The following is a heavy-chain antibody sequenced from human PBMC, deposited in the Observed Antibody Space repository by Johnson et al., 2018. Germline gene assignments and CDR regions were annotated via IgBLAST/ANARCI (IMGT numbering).Heavy chain of an antibody. Sequence: QVQLQESAPGLVKPSETLSPTCTVSGGSIGSFYWNWVRQSPGKGLEWIVYIYSSGNTKYNPSLQGRVTISVDTSKNQFSLKLSSVTAAETAVYYCARGSVILGLDYWGHGTLVTVSS. CDR1: GGSIGSFY. CDR2: IYSSGNT. J-gene: IGHJ4*01. V-gene: IGHV4-59*01. CDR3: ARGSVILGLDY. D-gene: IGHD2-21*01.